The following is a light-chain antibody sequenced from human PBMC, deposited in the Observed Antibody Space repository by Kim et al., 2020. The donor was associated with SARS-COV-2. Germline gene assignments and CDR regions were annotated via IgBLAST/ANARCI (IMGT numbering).Light chain of an antibody. Sequence: DIQMTHSPSTLSASVGDRVTITCRASQSISSWLAWYQQKPGKAPKVLIYEASRLESGVPSRFSGSGSGTEFTLTISSLQPDDFATYYCQQYTRYPYTFGQGTKLEIK. CDR1: QSISSW. CDR3: QQYTRYPYT. CDR2: EAS. V-gene: IGKV1-5*03. J-gene: IGKJ2*01.